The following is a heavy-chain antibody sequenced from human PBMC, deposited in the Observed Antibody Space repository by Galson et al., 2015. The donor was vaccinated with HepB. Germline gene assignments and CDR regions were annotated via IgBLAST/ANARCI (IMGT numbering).Heavy chain of an antibody. CDR3: ARVDGYCSGGSCYFNWFDP. Sequence: SVKVSCKASGGTFSSYAISWVRQAPGQGLEWMGGIIPILGIANYAQKFQGRVTISADKSTSTTYMELSSLRSEDTAVYYCARVDGYCSGGSCYFNWFDPWGQGTLVTVSS. CDR2: IIPILGIA. D-gene: IGHD2-15*01. V-gene: IGHV1-69*10. J-gene: IGHJ5*02. CDR1: GGTFSSYA.